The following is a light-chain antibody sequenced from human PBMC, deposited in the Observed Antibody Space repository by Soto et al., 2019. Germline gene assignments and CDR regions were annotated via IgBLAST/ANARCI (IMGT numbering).Light chain of an antibody. CDR2: EVS. V-gene: IGLV2-8*01. CDR3: SSYAGSKNLV. CDR1: SSDVGGYNS. J-gene: IGLJ2*01. Sequence: QSALTQPPSASGSPGQSVTISCTGNSSDVGGYNSVSWYQQHPGKAPKLVIYEVSKRPSGVPDRFSASKSDNTASLTVSGLQAEDEADYYCSSYAGSKNLVFGGGTKVTVL.